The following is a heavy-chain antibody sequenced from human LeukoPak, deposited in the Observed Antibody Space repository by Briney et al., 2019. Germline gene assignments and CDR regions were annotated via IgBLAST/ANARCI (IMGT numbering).Heavy chain of an antibody. Sequence: GDPLKISCKGSGSRFTSYWIGWVRPMPGKGLEWMGIIYPGDSDTRYSPSFQGQVTISADKSISTAYLQWSSLEASDTAMYYCAMDLGGYFDYWGQGTLVTVSS. CDR1: GSRFTSYW. CDR3: AMDLGGYFDY. V-gene: IGHV5-51*01. J-gene: IGHJ4*02. D-gene: IGHD3-22*01. CDR2: IYPGDSDT.